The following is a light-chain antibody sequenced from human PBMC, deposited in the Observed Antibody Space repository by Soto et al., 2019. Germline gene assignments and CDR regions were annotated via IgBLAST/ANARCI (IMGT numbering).Light chain of an antibody. CDR2: GAS. V-gene: IGKV3-20*01. CDR1: QSVSSNY. J-gene: IGKJ1*01. CDR3: QQYGSSPET. Sequence: EILLTQSPGTLSLSPGERATLSCRASQSVSSNYLAWYQQKPGQAPRLLIYGASSRATGIPDRFSGSGSGTDFTLTISRLAPEDFAVYYCQQYGSSPETFGQGTKVDIK.